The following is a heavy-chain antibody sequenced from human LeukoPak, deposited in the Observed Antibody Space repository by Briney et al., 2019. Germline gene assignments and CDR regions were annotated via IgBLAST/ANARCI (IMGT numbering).Heavy chain of an antibody. CDR1: GGSISSYY. V-gene: IGHV4-59*04. CDR3: ASYCTSTSCPHRRAFDI. D-gene: IGHD2-2*01. J-gene: IGHJ3*02. CDR2: IYYSGST. Sequence: SETLSLTCTVSGGSISSYYWSWIRQPPGKGLEWIGYIYYSGSTYYNPSLKSRVTISVDRSKNQFSLQLSSVSAADTAVYYCASYCTSTSCPHRRAFDIWGQGTMVTVSS.